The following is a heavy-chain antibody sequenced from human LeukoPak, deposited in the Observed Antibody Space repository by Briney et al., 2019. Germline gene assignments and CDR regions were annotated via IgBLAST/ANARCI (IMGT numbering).Heavy chain of an antibody. V-gene: IGHV3-23*01. J-gene: IGHJ5*02. CDR1: GFTFSNYA. CDR2: ISNSGGTT. CDR3: AKSGCSSTSCYSILSGWLDP. Sequence: GGSMRLSCAAYGFTFSNYALNWVRQAPGKGLEWVSGISNSGGTTYYADSVKGRFTISRDNSKNTLYLQINSLRAEDTAVYYCAKSGCSSTSCYSILSGWLDPWGQGTLVTVSS. D-gene: IGHD2-2*02.